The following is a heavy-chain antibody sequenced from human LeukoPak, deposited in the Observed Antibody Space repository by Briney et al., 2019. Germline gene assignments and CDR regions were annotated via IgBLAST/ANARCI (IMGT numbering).Heavy chain of an antibody. CDR1: GGSFSGYY. J-gene: IGHJ6*02. CDR3: ARGGPDSSGYYYYYYYYGMDV. Sequence: SETLSLTCAVYGGSFSGYYWSWIRQPPGKGLEWIGEINHSGSTNYNPSLKSRVTISVDTSKNQFSLKLSSVTAADTAVYHCARGGPDSSGYYYYYYYYGMDVWGQGTTVTVSS. V-gene: IGHV4-34*01. D-gene: IGHD3-22*01. CDR2: INHSGST.